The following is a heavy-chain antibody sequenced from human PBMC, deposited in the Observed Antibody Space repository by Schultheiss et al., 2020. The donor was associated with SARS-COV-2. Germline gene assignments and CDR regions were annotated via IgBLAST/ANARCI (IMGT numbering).Heavy chain of an antibody. CDR3: AKARTVDIVVVPADY. CDR1: GFTVSSNY. CDR2: IYSGGST. J-gene: IGHJ4*02. Sequence: GSLRLSCAASGFTVSSNYMSWVRQAPGKGLEWVSVIYSGGSTYYADSVKGRFTISRDNSKNTLYLQMNSLRAEDTAVYYCAKARTVDIVVVPADYWGQGTLVTVSS. D-gene: IGHD2-2*01. V-gene: IGHV3-53*01.